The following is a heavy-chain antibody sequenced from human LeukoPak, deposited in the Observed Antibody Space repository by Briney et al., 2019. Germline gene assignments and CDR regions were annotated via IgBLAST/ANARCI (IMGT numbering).Heavy chain of an antibody. D-gene: IGHD2-2*01. CDR2: ISSSSSNI. CDR3: ARGYQRPDY. Sequence: GGSLRLSCAASGFTFSSYAMSWVRQAPGKGLEWVSSISSSSSNIYYADSVKGRFTISRDNAMNSLYLQMNSLRVEDTAVYYCARGYQRPDYWGQGTLITVPS. V-gene: IGHV3-21*01. J-gene: IGHJ4*02. CDR1: GFTFSSYA.